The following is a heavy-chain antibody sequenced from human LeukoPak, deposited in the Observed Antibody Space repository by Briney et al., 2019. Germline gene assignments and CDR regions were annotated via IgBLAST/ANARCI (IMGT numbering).Heavy chain of an antibody. V-gene: IGHV1-8*01. CDR2: INPNSGNT. CDR3: ARSHYQLSSNWFDP. CDR1: VYTFTSYD. J-gene: IGHJ5*02. Sequence: ASVKVSCKASVYTFTSYDINWVRHATGQGLEWMGCINPNSGNTGYAQKFQRRVTITRNTSIRTDYMELSSLRYEDTAVYYCARSHYQLSSNWFDPWGEGTLVTVSS. D-gene: IGHD2-2*01.